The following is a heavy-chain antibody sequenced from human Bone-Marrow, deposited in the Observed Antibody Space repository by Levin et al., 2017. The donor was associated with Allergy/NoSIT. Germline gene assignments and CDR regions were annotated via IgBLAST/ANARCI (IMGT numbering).Heavy chain of an antibody. CDR3: AKSPGIATTCNSYYYSMDV. J-gene: IGHJ6*02. CDR1: GFTFSDYG. CDR2: IWYDGSNK. D-gene: IGHD6-13*01. Sequence: GESLKISCAASGFTFSDYGMFWVRQAPGKGLEWVALIWYDGSNKYYADSVKGRFTISRDNSKNTLSLQINSLRADDTAVYYCAKSPGIATTCNSYYYSMDVWGQGTMVTVSS. V-gene: IGHV3-33*06.